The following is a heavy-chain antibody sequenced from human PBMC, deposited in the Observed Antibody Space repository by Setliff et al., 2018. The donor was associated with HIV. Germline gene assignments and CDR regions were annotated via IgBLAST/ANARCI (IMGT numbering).Heavy chain of an antibody. CDR3: APIRDGYNYFFDH. Sequence: PGGSLRLSCAASGFTFSAYVMSWIRQAPGRGPEWVSAISARSDYSYAADSMKGRFTISSDNSKNTLYLQMTDLRAEDTAIYYCAPIRDGYNYFFDHWGQGTLVTVSS. CDR2: ISARSDYS. CDR1: GFTFSAYV. D-gene: IGHD5-12*01. J-gene: IGHJ4*02. V-gene: IGHV3-23*01.